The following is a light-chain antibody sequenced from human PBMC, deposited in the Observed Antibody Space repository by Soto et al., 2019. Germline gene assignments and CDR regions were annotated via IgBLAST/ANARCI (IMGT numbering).Light chain of an antibody. Sequence: EIVMTQSPATLSLSPGERAALSCRASQSVRSNLAWYQQRPGQAPRLLVYGASTRATGIPARFSGSGSGTDLTLTISRMEPEDFAVYCCQQYGTSYMYTFGQGTRLEIK. CDR1: QSVRSN. V-gene: IGKV3-15*01. CDR2: GAS. J-gene: IGKJ5*01. CDR3: QQYGTSYMYT.